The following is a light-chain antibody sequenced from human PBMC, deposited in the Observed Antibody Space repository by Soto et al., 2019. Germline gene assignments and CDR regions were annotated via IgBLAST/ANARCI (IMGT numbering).Light chain of an antibody. CDR3: VLFMGSGIWV. J-gene: IGLJ3*02. CDR1: SGSVSTNYY. Sequence: QAVVTQEPSFSVSPGGTVTLTCGLSSGSVSTNYYPSWYQQTPGQAPRTLIYSTNTRASGVPDRFSGSILGNKAALTITGAQADYESDYYCVLFMGSGIWVFGGGTKLTV. CDR2: STN. V-gene: IGLV8-61*01.